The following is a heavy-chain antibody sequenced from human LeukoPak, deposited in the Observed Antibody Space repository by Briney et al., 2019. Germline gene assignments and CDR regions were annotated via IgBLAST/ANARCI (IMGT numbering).Heavy chain of an antibody. J-gene: IGHJ4*02. CDR3: AKDWVTTVTTSPGEY. CDR1: GFTSSSYA. CDR2: ISGSGGST. D-gene: IGHD4-17*01. Sequence: PGGSLRLSCAASGFTSSSYAMSWVRQAPGKGLEWVSAISGSGGSTYYADSVKGRFTISRDNSKNTLYLQMNSLRAEDTAVYYCAKDWVTTVTTSPGEYWGQGTLVTVSS. V-gene: IGHV3-23*01.